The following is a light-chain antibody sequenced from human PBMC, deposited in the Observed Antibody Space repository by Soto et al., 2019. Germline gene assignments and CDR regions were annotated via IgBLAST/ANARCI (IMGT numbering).Light chain of an antibody. J-gene: IGLJ2*01. CDR2: EVS. V-gene: IGLV2-14*01. Sequence: QSALTQPASVSGSPGQSITISCTGSSSDVGGYNYVSWYQNHPGTAPKLMTYEVSNRPSGVSNRFSGSKSGNTASLTISGLQAEDEADYYCSSYTSSSALVFGGGTKLTVL. CDR3: SSYTSSSALV. CDR1: SSDVGGYNY.